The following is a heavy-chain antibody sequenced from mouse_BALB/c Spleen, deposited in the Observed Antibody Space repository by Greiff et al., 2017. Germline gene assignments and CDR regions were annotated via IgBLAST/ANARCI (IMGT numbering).Heavy chain of an antibody. CDR2: ISSGGSYT. Sequence: EVQLVESGGGLVKPGGSLKLSCAASGFTFSSYAMSWVRQSPEKRLEWVAEISSGGSYTYYPDTVTGRFTISRDNAKNTLYLEMSSLRSEDTAMYYCARKYYYDYDEGFAYWGQGTLVTVSA. CDR1: GFTFSSYA. D-gene: IGHD2-4*01. J-gene: IGHJ3*01. CDR3: ARKYYYDYDEGFAY. V-gene: IGHV5-9-4*01.